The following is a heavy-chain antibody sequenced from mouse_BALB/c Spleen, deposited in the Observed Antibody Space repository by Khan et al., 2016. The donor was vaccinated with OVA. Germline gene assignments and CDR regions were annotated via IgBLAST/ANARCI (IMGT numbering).Heavy chain of an antibody. Sequence: QVQLQQSGAELVKPGTSVKLSCKASGYNFTSYWINWVKLRPGQGLEWIGDIYPGSGSTKYNEKFKSKATLTVDTSSSTAYIQLISLASEDSALXYCARRNYYGTVLFDYWGQGTTLTVSS. CDR1: GYNFTSYW. CDR2: IYPGSGST. D-gene: IGHD1-1*01. CDR3: ARRNYYGTVLFDY. J-gene: IGHJ2*01. V-gene: IGHV1-55*01.